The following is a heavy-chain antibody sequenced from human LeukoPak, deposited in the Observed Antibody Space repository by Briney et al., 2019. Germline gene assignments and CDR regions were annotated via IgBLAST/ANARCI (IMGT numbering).Heavy chain of an antibody. D-gene: IGHD3-16*02. CDR1: GFTFSSYA. CDR3: ANPPTTDYDYVWGSYRLGDDAFDI. J-gene: IGHJ3*02. Sequence: GGSLRLSCAASGFTFSSYAMSWVRQAPGKGLEWVSAISGSGGSTYYADSVKGRFTISRDNSKNTLYLQMNSLRAEVTAVYYCANPPTTDYDYVWGSYRLGDDAFDIWGQGTMVTVSS. V-gene: IGHV3-23*01. CDR2: ISGSGGST.